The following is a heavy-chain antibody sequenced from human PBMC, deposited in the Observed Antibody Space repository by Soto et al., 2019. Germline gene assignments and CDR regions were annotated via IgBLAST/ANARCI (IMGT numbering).Heavy chain of an antibody. D-gene: IGHD6-13*01. Sequence: ASVKVSFKASGYTFTGYYMHWGRQAPGQGLEWMGWINPNSGGTNYAQKFQGRVTMTRDTSISTAYMELSRLRSDDTAVYYCARRPGLAAAGTWFDPWGQGTLVTVSS. J-gene: IGHJ5*02. CDR2: INPNSGGT. CDR3: ARRPGLAAAGTWFDP. V-gene: IGHV1-2*02. CDR1: GYTFTGYY.